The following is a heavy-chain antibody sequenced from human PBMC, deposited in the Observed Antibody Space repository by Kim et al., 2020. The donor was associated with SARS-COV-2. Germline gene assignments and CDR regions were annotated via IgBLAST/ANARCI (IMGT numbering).Heavy chain of an antibody. D-gene: IGHD1-26*01. V-gene: IGHV4-59*01. Sequence: IYYSGSTNYNPSLSSRVTISVDTSKNQFSLKLSSVTAADTAVYYCAYPGGWGQGTLVTVSS. CDR2: IYYSGST. J-gene: IGHJ4*02. CDR3: AYPGG.